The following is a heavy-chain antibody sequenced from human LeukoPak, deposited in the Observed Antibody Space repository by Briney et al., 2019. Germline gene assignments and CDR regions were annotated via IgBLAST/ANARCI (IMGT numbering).Heavy chain of an antibody. J-gene: IGHJ3*02. Sequence: PSETLSLTCTVSGGSISSYYWSWIRQPAGKGLEWIGRIYTSGSTNYNPSLKSRVTMSVDTSKNQFSLKLSSVTAADTAVYYCARGGAAAGTKGAFDIWGQGTMVTVSS. CDR1: GGSISSYY. CDR2: IYTSGST. D-gene: IGHD6-13*01. CDR3: ARGGAAAGTKGAFDI. V-gene: IGHV4-4*07.